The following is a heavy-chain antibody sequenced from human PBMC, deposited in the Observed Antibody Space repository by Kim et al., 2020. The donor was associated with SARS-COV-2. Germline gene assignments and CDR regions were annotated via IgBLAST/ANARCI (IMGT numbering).Heavy chain of an antibody. J-gene: IGHJ5*02. CDR3: ARGGQLAPRGNWFDP. Sequence: ASVKVSCKASGYTFTGYYMHWVRQAPGQGLEWMGWINPNSGGTNYAQKFQGRVTMTRDTSISTAYMELSRLRSDDTAVYYCARGGQLAPRGNWFDPWGQGTLVTVSS. D-gene: IGHD6-6*01. CDR2: INPNSGGT. CDR1: GYTFTGYY. V-gene: IGHV1-2*02.